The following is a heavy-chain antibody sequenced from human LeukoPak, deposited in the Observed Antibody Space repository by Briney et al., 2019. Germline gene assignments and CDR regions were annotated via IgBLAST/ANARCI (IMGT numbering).Heavy chain of an antibody. J-gene: IGHJ4*02. CDR1: GYTFTDYY. CDR3: ATGYYDSSGYPNYYFDY. V-gene: IGHV1-69-2*01. CDR2: VDAEDGET. Sequence: ASVKISCKVSGYTFTDYYMHWVQQAPGKGLEWMGLVDAEDGETIYAEKFQGRVTITADTSTDTAYMELSSLRSEDTAVYYCATGYYDSSGYPNYYFDYWGQGTLVTVSS. D-gene: IGHD3-22*01.